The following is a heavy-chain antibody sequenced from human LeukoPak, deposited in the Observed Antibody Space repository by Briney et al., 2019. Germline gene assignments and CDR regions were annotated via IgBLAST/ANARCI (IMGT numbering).Heavy chain of an antibody. CDR3: ARVGGGDYGPEIGDAFDI. J-gene: IGHJ3*02. D-gene: IGHD3-16*01. CDR2: IYYSGST. Sequence: PSETLSLTCTVSGGSISGSSYYWGWIRQPPGKGLEWIGSIYYSGSTYYNPSLKSRVTISVDMSKNQFSLKLSSVTAADTAVYYCARVGGGDYGPEIGDAFDIWGQGTMVTVSS. V-gene: IGHV4-39*01. CDR1: GGSISGSSYY.